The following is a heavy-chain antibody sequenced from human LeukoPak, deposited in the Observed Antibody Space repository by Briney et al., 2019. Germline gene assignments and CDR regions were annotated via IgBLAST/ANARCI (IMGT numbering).Heavy chain of an antibody. Sequence: PSETLSLTCTVSGDSISPYYWSWIRQPPGGGLEWIGYVFYTGSTNYNPSLKSRVTISVDTSRNQFSLKLTSVTAADTAVYYCARTRSGYSTLGYWGQETLVTVSS. J-gene: IGHJ4*02. CDR2: VFYTGST. CDR3: ARTRSGYSTLGY. V-gene: IGHV4-59*01. CDR1: GDSISPYY. D-gene: IGHD1-26*01.